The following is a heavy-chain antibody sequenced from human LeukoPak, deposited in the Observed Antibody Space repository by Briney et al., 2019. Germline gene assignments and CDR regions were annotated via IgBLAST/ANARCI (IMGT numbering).Heavy chain of an antibody. J-gene: IGHJ4*02. CDR1: GYSISSGYY. CDR2: IYLSGST. V-gene: IGHV4-38-2*02. CDR3: ARGGSSGYPFDY. D-gene: IGHD3-22*01. Sequence: SETLSLTCTVSGYSISSGYYWGWIRQPPGKGLEWIGSIYLSGSTYYNPSLKSRVTISVDRSKNQFSLKLSSVTAADTAVYYCARGGSSGYPFDYWGQGTLVTVSS.